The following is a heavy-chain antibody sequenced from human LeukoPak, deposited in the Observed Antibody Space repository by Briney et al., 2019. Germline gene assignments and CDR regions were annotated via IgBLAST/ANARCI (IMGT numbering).Heavy chain of an antibody. CDR3: ARVFRSITARLDFDY. CDR1: GYTFTGYY. V-gene: IGHV1-2*02. D-gene: IGHD6-6*01. J-gene: IGHJ4*02. CDR2: INPNSGGT. Sequence: ASVTVSCQASGYTFTGYYMHWVRQAPGQGLEWMGWINPNSGGTNYAQKFQGRVTMTRDTSITTAYMELSRLRSDDTAVYYCARVFRSITARLDFDYWGQGTLVTVSS.